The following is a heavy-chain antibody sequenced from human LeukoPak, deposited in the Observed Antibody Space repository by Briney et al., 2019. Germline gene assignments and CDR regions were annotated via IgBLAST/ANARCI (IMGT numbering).Heavy chain of an antibody. CDR3: ARGYCSRLGCPPPSP. V-gene: IGHV3-30-3*01. CDR2: ILYDVSNK. D-gene: IGHD2-15*01. CDR1: RCTFSTYA. Sequence: GWSLTLSCAASRCTFSTYAMHWVRQAPGTGLEGMAVILYDVSNKYYADSVKGRFTISRDNSKNTLYLQMNSLRADDTAMDYCARGYCSRLGCPPPSPWGQETLVTVS. J-gene: IGHJ4*02.